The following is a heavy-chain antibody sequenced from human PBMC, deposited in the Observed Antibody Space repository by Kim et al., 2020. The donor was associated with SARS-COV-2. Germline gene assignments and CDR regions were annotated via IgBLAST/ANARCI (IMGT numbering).Heavy chain of an antibody. CDR3: ARDPQLAVGYFDY. CDR2: ISSSSSTI. D-gene: IGHD6-19*01. Sequence: GGSLRLSCAASGFTFSSYSMNWVRQAQGKGLEWVSYISSSSSTIYYADSVKGRFTISRDNAKNSLYLQMNSLRAEDTAVYYCARDPQLAVGYFDYWGQGTLVTVSS. J-gene: IGHJ4*02. CDR1: GFTFSSYS. V-gene: IGHV3-48*04.